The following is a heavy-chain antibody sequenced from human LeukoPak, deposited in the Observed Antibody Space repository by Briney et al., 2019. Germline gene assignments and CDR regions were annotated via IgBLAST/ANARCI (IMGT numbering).Heavy chain of an antibody. J-gene: IGHJ4*02. CDR2: ISSSGNTI. Sequence: GGSLRLSCAASGFTFSSYSMNWVRQAPGKGLEWVSYISSSGNTIDYADSVKGRFTISRDNAKNSLYLQMVSLRAEDTAVYCARLRGYSYGYGDYWGQGTLVTVSS. CDR3: ARLRGYSYGYGDY. D-gene: IGHD5-18*01. CDR1: GFTFSSYS. V-gene: IGHV3-48*04.